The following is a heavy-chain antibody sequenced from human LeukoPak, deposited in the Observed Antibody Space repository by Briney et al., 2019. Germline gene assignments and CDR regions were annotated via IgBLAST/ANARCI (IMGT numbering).Heavy chain of an antibody. CDR1: GGSISSHY. V-gene: IGHV4-59*11. CDR3: ARRAGGMYYDFWSGSTIDAFDI. Sequence: SETLSLTCTVSGGSISSHYWSWIRQPPGKGLEWIGYIYYSGSTNYNPSLKSRVTISVDTSKTQFSLKLSSVTAADTAVYYCARRAGGMYYDFWSGSTIDAFDIWGQGTMVTVSS. D-gene: IGHD3-3*01. J-gene: IGHJ3*02. CDR2: IYYSGST.